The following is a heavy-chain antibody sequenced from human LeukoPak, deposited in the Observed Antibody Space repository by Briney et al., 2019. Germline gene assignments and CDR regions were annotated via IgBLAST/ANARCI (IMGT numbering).Heavy chain of an antibody. V-gene: IGHV2-5*02. Sequence: SGPTLVKPTQTLTLTCTFSGFSLNTRDVGVGRIRQPPGKALEWLALISRDDDQRYSPSLKNRLTITKDTSKNQVVLTMTNMDPVDTATYYCAHTGSPHGDDWFDPWGQGTLVTVSS. D-gene: IGHD7-27*01. J-gene: IGHJ5*02. CDR1: GFSLNTRDVG. CDR2: ISRDDDQ. CDR3: AHTGSPHGDDWFDP.